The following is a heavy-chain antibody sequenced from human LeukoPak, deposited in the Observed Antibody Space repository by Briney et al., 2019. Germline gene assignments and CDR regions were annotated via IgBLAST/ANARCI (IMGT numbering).Heavy chain of an antibody. CDR3: ARATAMAHYCSGGSCYSGIFDY. V-gene: IGHV1-69*04. J-gene: IGHJ4*02. Sequence: ASVKVSCKASGGTFSSYAIGWVRQAPGQGLEWMGRIIPILGIANYAQKFQGRVTITADKSTSTAYMELSSLRSEDTAVYYCARATAMAHYCSGGSCYSGIFDYWGQGTLVTVSS. D-gene: IGHD2-15*01. CDR2: IIPILGIA. CDR1: GGTFSSYA.